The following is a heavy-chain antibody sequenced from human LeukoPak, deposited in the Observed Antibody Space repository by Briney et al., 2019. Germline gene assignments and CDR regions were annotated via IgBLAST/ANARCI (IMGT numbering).Heavy chain of an antibody. CDR1: GGSISNYY. CDR2: IYYSGST. J-gene: IGHJ4*02. V-gene: IGHV4-59*01. CDR3: ARHQGLSGYYLYYFDY. Sequence: TSETPSLTCTVSGGSISNYYWSWIRQPPGRGLEWIGYIYYSGSTNYNPSLKSRVTISVDTSKNQFSLKLNSVTAADTAVYYCARHQGLSGYYLYYFDYWGQGTLVTVSS. D-gene: IGHD3-22*01.